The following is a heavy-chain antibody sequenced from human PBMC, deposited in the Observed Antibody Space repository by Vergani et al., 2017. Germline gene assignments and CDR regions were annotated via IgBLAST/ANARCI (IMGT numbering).Heavy chain of an antibody. V-gene: IGHV4-59*08. CDR1: GDSISTYY. CDR2: IHYSGST. Sequence: QVQLQESGPGLVKPSQTLSLTCTVSGDSISTYYWSWIRQPPGKGLEWIGYIHYSGSTNYNPSLKRRVIISLDTSKNQFSLKLSSVTAADTAVYYCARATVTTYFDYWGQGTLVTVSS. D-gene: IGHD4-17*01. CDR3: ARATVTTYFDY. J-gene: IGHJ4*02.